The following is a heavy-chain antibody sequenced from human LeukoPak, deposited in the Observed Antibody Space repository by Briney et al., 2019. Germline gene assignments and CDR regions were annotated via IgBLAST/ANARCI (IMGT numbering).Heavy chain of an antibody. CDR2: ISYDGSNK. CDR3: ARFAYDSGSLS. J-gene: IGHJ5*02. D-gene: IGHD3-10*01. V-gene: IGHV3-30*03. Sequence: GGSLRLSCAASGFTFSSYGMHWVRQAPGKGLQWVAVISYDGSNKYYADSVKGRFTISRDNSKNTLYLQMNSLRAEDTAVYYCARFAYDSGSLSWGQGALVTVSS. CDR1: GFTFSSYG.